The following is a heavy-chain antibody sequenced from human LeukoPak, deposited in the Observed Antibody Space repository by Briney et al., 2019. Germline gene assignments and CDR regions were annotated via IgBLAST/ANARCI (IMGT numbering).Heavy chain of an antibody. D-gene: IGHD3-3*01. V-gene: IGHV4-61*02. CDR2: IYSSGST. CDR3: ARGGTRSGYYTFDY. CDR1: GGSISSGRYY. J-gene: IGHJ4*02. Sequence: NPSETLSLTCTVSGGSISSGRYYWGWIRQPGGKGLEWIVRIYSSGSTNYNPSVQSRVTISVDTSKNQSSLKLSSVTAADTAVYYCARGGTRSGYYTFDYWGQGTLVTVSS.